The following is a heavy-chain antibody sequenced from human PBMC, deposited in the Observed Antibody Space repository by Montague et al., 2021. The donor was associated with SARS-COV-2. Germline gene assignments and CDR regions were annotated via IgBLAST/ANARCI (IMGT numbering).Heavy chain of an antibody. J-gene: IGHJ6*03. CDR1: GYTFTRYG. CDR2: ISAYNGRT. V-gene: IGHV1-18*01. D-gene: IGHD3-3*01. CDR3: ARQLLEWLTSYYYYYMDV. Sequence: SVKVSCKASGYTFTRYGISWVRQAPGQGLEWMGWISAYNGRTQYAQKFQGRVTMSTDTPTTTAYLELRSLRSDDAAVYYCARQLLEWLTSYYYYYMDVWGKGTTVTVSS.